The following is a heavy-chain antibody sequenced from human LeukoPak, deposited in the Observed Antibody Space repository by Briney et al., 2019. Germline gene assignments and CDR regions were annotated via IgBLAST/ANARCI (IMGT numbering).Heavy chain of an antibody. V-gene: IGHV1-2*02. D-gene: IGHD6-19*01. Sequence: ASVKVSCKASGYTFTGYYMHWVRQAPGQGLEWMGWISPNSGGTNYAQKFQGRVTMTRDTSISTAYMELSRLRSDDTAVYYCARDLAVAGKPTDYWGQGTLVTVSS. CDR2: ISPNSGGT. CDR1: GYTFTGYY. J-gene: IGHJ4*02. CDR3: ARDLAVAGKPTDY.